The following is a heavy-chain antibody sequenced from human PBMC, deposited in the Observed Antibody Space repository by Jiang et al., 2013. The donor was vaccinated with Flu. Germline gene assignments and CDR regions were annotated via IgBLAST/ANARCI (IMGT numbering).Heavy chain of an antibody. CDR3: ARGNMVRGVIKDYYYGMDV. CDR2: INHSGST. D-gene: IGHD3-10*01. CDR1: GGSFSGYY. J-gene: IGHJ6*02. Sequence: ETLSLTCAVYGGSFSGYYWSWIRQPPGKGLEWIGEINHSGSTNYNPSLKSRVTISVDTSKNQFSLKLSSVTAADTAVYYCARGNMVRGVIKDYYYGMDVWGQGTTVTVSS. V-gene: IGHV4-34*01.